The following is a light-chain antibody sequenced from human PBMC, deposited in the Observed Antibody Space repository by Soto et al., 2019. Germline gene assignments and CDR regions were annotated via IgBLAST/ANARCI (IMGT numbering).Light chain of an antibody. V-gene: IGKV4-1*01. J-gene: IGKJ5*01. CDR1: QTILSSSNNRNC. Sequence: DIVITQSPDSLAVSLGERATIDCRSSQTILSSSNNRNCLAWYQQKPRQPPKLVIYWESTRESGVPDRLSGSGSGTDLTLTISRLEPEDFAVYYCQKYGSSRGTFGQGTRLEIK. CDR3: QKYGSSRGT. CDR2: WES.